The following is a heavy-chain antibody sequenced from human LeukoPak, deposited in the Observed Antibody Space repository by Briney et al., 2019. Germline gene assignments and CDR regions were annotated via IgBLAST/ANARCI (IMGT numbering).Heavy chain of an antibody. V-gene: IGHV1-18*01. CDR1: GYTFTSYG. D-gene: IGHD3-3*01. Sequence: GASVKVSCKASGYTFTSYGISRVRQAPGQGLEWMGWISAYNGNTNYAQKLQGRVTMTTDTSTSTAYMELRSLRSDDPAVYYCARGLQYYDFWSGYYTGIDWFDPWGQGTLVTVSS. CDR3: ARGLQYYDFWSGYYTGIDWFDP. J-gene: IGHJ5*02. CDR2: ISAYNGNT.